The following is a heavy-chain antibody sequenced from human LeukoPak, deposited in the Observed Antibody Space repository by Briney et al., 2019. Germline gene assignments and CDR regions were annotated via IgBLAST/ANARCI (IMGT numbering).Heavy chain of an antibody. D-gene: IGHD1-7*01. CDR2: INHSGST. Sequence: PSETLSLTCADYGGSFSGYYWSWIRQPPGKGLEWIGEINHSGSTNYNPSLKSRVTISVDTSKNQFSLKLSSVTAADTAVYYCARRRKKTNWNYGNWFDPWGQGTLVTVSS. CDR1: GGSFSGYY. CDR3: ARRRKKTNWNYGNWFDP. V-gene: IGHV4-34*01. J-gene: IGHJ5*02.